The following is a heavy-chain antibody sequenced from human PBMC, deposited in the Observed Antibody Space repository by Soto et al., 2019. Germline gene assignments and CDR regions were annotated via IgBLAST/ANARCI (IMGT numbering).Heavy chain of an antibody. CDR1: GFTFSNAW. CDR3: TTDELTFQRGELGSYFDY. D-gene: IGHD1-26*01. Sequence: GGSLRLSCAASGFTFSNAWMSWVRQAPGKGLEWVGRIKSKTDGGTTDYAAPVKGRFTISRDDSKNTLYLQMNSLKTEDTAVYYCTTDELTFQRGELGSYFDYWGQGTLVTVSS. V-gene: IGHV3-15*01. CDR2: IKSKTDGGTT. J-gene: IGHJ4*02.